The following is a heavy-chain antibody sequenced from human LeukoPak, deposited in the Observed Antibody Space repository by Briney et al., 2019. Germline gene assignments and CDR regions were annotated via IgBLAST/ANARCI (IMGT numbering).Heavy chain of an antibody. CDR1: GFTFSSYW. J-gene: IGHJ4*02. CDR3: AKDLSRSPGRQQLVPY. D-gene: IGHD6-13*01. CDR2: INTDGSST. V-gene: IGHV3-74*01. Sequence: GGSLRLSCAASGFTFSSYWMHWVRQAPGKGLVWVSRINTDGSSTSYADSVKGRFTISRDNAKNTLYLQMNSLRAEDTAVYYCAKDLSRSPGRQQLVPYWGQGTLVTVSS.